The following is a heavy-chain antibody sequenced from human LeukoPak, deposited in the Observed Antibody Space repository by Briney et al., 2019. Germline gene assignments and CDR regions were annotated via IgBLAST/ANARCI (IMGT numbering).Heavy chain of an antibody. V-gene: IGHV3-30*02. CDR2: IRYDGSNK. D-gene: IGHD3-3*01. CDR1: GFTFSSYG. CDR3: AKDNDFWSDSPGEYFQH. J-gene: IGHJ1*01. Sequence: GGSLRLSCAASGFTFSSYGMHWVRQAPCKGLEWVALIRYDGSNKYYADSVKGRFTISRDNSKNTLYLQMNSLRAEDTAVYYCAKDNDFWSDSPGEYFQHWGQGTLVTVSS.